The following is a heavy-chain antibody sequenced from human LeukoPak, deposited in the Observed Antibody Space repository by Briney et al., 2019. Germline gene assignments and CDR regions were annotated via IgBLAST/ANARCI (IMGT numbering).Heavy chain of an antibody. D-gene: IGHD6-19*01. J-gene: IGHJ4*02. Sequence: GGPLRLSCAGSGFRFSDYYMSWIRQPPGKGLEWVSYISGSSTKTNYADSVKGRFTISRDNAKNSLYLQINSLRADDTAVFYWARGGLGSAFDNWGQGTLVTVSS. CDR3: ARGGLGSAFDN. CDR1: GFRFSDYY. V-gene: IGHV3-11*03. CDR2: ISGSSTKT.